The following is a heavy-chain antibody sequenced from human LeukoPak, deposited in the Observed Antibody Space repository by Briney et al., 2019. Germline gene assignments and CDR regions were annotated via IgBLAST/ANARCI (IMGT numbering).Heavy chain of an antibody. V-gene: IGHV3-74*01. J-gene: IGHJ4*02. CDR3: ARGGAYNYEPLDY. CDR2: INSDGSDK. D-gene: IGHD5-18*01. Sequence: PGGSLRLSCAVSGFAFSGYCINWVRQAPGKGLVWVSRINSDGSDKNHADSVQGRFTISRDNAENTMYLQMNSLRAEDTAVYYCARGGAYNYEPLDYWGQGTLVTVSS. CDR1: GFAFSGYC.